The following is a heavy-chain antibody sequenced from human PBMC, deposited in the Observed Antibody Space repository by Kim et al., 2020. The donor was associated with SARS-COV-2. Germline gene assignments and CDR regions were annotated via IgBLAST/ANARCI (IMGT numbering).Heavy chain of an antibody. V-gene: IGHV3-30*03. CDR1: GLTFSTYG. CDR2: ISSDGSNR. J-gene: IGHJ4*02. Sequence: GGSLRLSCVASGLTFSTYGMHWVRQAPGKGLEWVTYISSDGSNRNYADSVKGRFTVSRDNSKSTLYLQMNSLRAEDTAVYYCAAFHCAGDCYLSWGQGTPVTVSS. D-gene: IGHD2-21*02. CDR3: AAFHCAGDCYLS.